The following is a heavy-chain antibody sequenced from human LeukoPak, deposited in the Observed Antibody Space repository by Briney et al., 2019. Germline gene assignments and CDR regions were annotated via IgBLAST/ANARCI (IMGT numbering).Heavy chain of an antibody. J-gene: IGHJ4*02. CDR3: ARVRGFRGYYGSGSYKY. V-gene: IGHV1-18*01. CDR1: GYTFTSYG. Sequence: GASVTVSCKASGYTFTSYGISWVRQAPGQGLEWMGWISAYNGNTNYAQKLQGRVTMTTDTSTSTAYMELRSLRSDDTAVYYCARVRGFRGYYGSGSYKYWGQGTLVTVSS. CDR2: ISAYNGNT. D-gene: IGHD3-10*01.